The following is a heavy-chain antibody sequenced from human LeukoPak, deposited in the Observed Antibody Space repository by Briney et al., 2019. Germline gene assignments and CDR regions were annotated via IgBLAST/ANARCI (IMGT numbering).Heavy chain of an antibody. J-gene: IGHJ5*02. CDR1: GYTFTSYD. D-gene: IGHD3-22*01. CDR3: ARTYYYDSSGYYFSWFDP. V-gene: IGHV1-8*01. Sequence: ASVKVSCKASGYTFTSYDINWVRQATGQGLEWMGWMNPNSGNTGYAQKFQGRVTMTRNTSISTAYMELSSLRSEDTAVYYCARTYYYDSSGYYFSWFDPWGQGTLVTVSS. CDR2: MNPNSGNT.